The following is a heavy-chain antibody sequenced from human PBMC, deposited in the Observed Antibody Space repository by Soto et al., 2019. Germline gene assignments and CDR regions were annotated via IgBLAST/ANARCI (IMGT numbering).Heavy chain of an antibody. CDR1: GGIFSSYA. V-gene: IGHV1-69*01. Sequence: QVQLVQSGAEVKKPGSSVKVSCKASGGIFSSYAISWIRQAPGQGPEWMGGIIPIFGTANYAQKFQGRVTITAAESKTTDYMQLTGLRSDDSDVYYCAREDPHLSLTGITRPLDDWGQGTPVTVSS. J-gene: IGHJ4*02. CDR2: IIPIFGTA. CDR3: AREDPHLSLTGITRPLDD. D-gene: IGHD1-1*01.